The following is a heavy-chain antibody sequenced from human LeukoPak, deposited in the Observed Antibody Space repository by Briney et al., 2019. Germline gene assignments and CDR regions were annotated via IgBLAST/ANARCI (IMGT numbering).Heavy chain of an antibody. CDR3: AKDISDITMVRGVKSWFDP. CDR2: ISGDGGST. J-gene: IGHJ5*02. CDR1: GFTFDDYA. V-gene: IGHV3-43*02. D-gene: IGHD3-10*01. Sequence: GGSLRLSCAASGFTFDDYAMHWVRQTPGKGLEWVSLISGDGGSTYYADSVKGRFTISRDNSKNSLYLQMNSLRTEDTALYYCAKDISDITMVRGVKSWFDPWGQGTLVTGSS.